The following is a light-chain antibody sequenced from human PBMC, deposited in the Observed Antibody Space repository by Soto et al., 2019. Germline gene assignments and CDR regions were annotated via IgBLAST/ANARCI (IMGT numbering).Light chain of an antibody. V-gene: IGKV1-12*01. CDR1: QDVSTW. Sequence: DIQMTQSPSSVSASVGDRVTITCRAGQDVSTWLSWFQQKPGRAPRLLIYAASTLQSGVPSRFSCSGSGTEFTLTISSLQPEDFASYYCLQANNFPFTFGPGTKVDIK. CDR2: AAS. CDR3: LQANNFPFT. J-gene: IGKJ3*01.